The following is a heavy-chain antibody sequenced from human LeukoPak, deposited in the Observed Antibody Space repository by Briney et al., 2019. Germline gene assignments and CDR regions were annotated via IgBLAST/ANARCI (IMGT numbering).Heavy chain of an antibody. CDR3: ARGNWNDGTPDAFDI. CDR1: GYTFTAYY. J-gene: IGHJ3*02. V-gene: IGHV1-2*02. Sequence: ASVKVSYKASGYTFTAYYLHWVRQAPGQGLEWMGWINADSGGTTYAQKFQGRVTMTRDTSITTAYMDLSRLTSDDTAVYYCARGNWNDGTPDAFDIWGQGTMVTVSS. D-gene: IGHD1-1*01. CDR2: INADSGGT.